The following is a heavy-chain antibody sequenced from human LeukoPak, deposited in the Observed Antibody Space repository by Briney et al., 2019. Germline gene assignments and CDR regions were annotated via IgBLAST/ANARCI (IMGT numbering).Heavy chain of an antibody. D-gene: IGHD6-13*01. CDR1: GFTFSNYA. J-gene: IGHJ4*02. Sequence: GGSLRLSCAASGFTFSNYAMNWVRQAPGKGLEWVSGISGSGGSTYYADSVKGRFTISRDNSKNTLYLQMNSLRAEDTALYYCAKTGGIAAAHWGQGTLVTVSS. CDR3: AKTGGIAAAH. CDR2: ISGSGGST. V-gene: IGHV3-23*01.